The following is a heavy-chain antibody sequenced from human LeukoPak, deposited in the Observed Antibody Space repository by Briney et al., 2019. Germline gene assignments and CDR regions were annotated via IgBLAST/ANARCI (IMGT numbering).Heavy chain of an antibody. Sequence: GGSLRLSCAASGFTFSNYWMHWVRQAPGKGLVWVARVNSDGSGTTYADSVKGRFTISRDNSKNTLYLQMNSLRAEDTAVYYCAKVPGTAMVTGAFDIWGQGTMVTVSS. D-gene: IGHD5-18*01. CDR2: VNSDGSGT. CDR1: GFTFSNYW. V-gene: IGHV3-74*01. J-gene: IGHJ3*02. CDR3: AKVPGTAMVTGAFDI.